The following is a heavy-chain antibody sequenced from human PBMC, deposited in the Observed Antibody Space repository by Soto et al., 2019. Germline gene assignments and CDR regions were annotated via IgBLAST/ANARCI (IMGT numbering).Heavy chain of an antibody. D-gene: IGHD1-1*01. CDR2: IASGGGGI. CDR1: GLTFSKYA. CDR3: AKDDAPDPTQTFDD. Sequence: GGSLSLSWAASGLTFSKYAMAWVRQAPGKGLEWVSVIASGGGGIHYADSVKGRFTISRDTSKATVYLQMNSLRVDDTAVYYLAKDDAPDPTQTFDDRGRGSLVRVYS. J-gene: IGHJ4*02. V-gene: IGHV3-23*01.